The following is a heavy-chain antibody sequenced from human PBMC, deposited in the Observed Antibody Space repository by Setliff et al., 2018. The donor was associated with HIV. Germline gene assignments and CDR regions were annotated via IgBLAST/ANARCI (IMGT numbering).Heavy chain of an antibody. D-gene: IGHD2-2*01. CDR1: DDPISSYY. Sequence: SETLSLTCYVTDDPISSYYWSWVRQPAGKGLEWVGRIYKSGSSNANPSLKSRVTMSVDTSRNQFSLTLKSVTVADTAVYYCARADCTSTSCFFGLGGGFFDSWGRGALVTVSS. J-gene: IGHJ4*02. CDR2: IYKSGSS. CDR3: ARADCTSTSCFFGLGGGFFDS. V-gene: IGHV4-4*07.